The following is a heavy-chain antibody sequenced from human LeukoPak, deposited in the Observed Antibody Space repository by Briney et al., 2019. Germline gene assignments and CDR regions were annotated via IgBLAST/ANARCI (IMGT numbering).Heavy chain of an antibody. Sequence: SVTVSCKASGGTFSSYAISWVRQAPGQGLEWMGGIIPIFGTANYAQKFQGRVTITTDESTSTAYMELSSLRSEDTAVYYCARNPVTTSFNWFDPWGQGTLVTVSS. CDR2: IIPIFGTA. V-gene: IGHV1-69*05. CDR1: GGTFSSYA. J-gene: IGHJ5*02. CDR3: ARNPVTTSFNWFDP. D-gene: IGHD4-11*01.